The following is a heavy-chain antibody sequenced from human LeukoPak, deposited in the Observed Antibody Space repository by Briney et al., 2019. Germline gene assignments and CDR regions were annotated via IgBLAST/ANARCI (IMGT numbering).Heavy chain of an antibody. V-gene: IGHV5-10-1*01. CDR3: GIFYCSSTSCYSPRGDAFDI. CDR2: IDSSDSYT. Sequence: GESLKISCNGSGYSFTSYWISWVRQMRGQGLEWMGRIDSSDSYTNYSPSFQGHVTISADKSISTAYLQWSSLKASDTAMYYCGIFYCSSTSCYSPRGDAFDIWGQGTMVTVSS. CDR1: GYSFTSYW. D-gene: IGHD2-2*01. J-gene: IGHJ3*02.